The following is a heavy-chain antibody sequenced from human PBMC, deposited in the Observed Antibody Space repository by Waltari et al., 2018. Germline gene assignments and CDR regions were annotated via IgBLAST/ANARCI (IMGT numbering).Heavy chain of an antibody. J-gene: IGHJ4*02. CDR3: ASLGDTAMDNY. D-gene: IGHD5-18*01. Sequence: EVQLVESGGGLVKPGGSLRLSCAASGFTFSSYSMNWVRQAPGKGLEWVSSISSSSSYIYYADSVKGRFTISRDNARNTLYLQMNSLRAEDTAVYYCASLGDTAMDNYWGQGTLVTVSS. CDR1: GFTFSSYS. V-gene: IGHV3-21*01. CDR2: ISSSSSYI.